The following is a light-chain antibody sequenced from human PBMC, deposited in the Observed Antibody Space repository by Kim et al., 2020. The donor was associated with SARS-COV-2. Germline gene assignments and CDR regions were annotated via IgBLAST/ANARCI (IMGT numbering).Light chain of an antibody. CDR3: SSYTSSSTLGV. CDR2: DVS. Sequence: QSITISCTGTSSDVGGYNNVSWYQQHPSKAPKLMIYDVSNRPSGVSNRFSSSKSGNTASLTISGLQAEDEADYYCSSYTSSSTLGVFGGGTQLTVL. J-gene: IGLJ3*02. CDR1: SSDVGGYNN. V-gene: IGLV2-14*03.